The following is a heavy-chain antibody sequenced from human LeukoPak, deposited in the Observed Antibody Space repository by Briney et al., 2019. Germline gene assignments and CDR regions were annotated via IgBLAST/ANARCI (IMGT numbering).Heavy chain of an antibody. CDR2: ISSVGSNK. J-gene: IGHJ6*03. Sequence: GRSLSLSRALSGLTFSNYAMPGVGQAPPKGLGWVAVISSVGSNKYYGVSVKGRVTISRDNSKITLYLQMNSLRAEDTAVYYCARDGGAGYCSSTSCYYYYDYYMDVWGKGTTVTVSS. V-gene: IGHV3-30*04. CDR3: ARDGGAGYCSSTSCYYYYDYYMDV. D-gene: IGHD2-2*01. CDR1: GLTFSNYA.